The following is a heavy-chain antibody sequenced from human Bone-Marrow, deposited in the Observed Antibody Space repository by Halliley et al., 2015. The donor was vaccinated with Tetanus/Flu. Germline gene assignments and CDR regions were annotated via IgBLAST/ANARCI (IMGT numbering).Heavy chain of an antibody. Sequence: WVSVIQSGGNTFYVDSVKGRFIISRDNFKNPLFLQMYSLTADDTAVYYWARGGDSSGWSQHWFDPWGQGTLVIVSS. D-gene: IGHD6-19*01. CDR2: IQSGGNT. V-gene: IGHV3-66*01. CDR3: ARGGDSSGWSQHWFDP. J-gene: IGHJ5*02.